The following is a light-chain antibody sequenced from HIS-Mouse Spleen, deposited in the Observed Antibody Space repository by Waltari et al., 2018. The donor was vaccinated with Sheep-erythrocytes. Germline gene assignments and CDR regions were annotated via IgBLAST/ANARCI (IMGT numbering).Light chain of an antibody. CDR2: SNN. CDR1: SSNIGRTT. J-gene: IGLJ1*01. V-gene: IGLV1-44*01. Sequence: QSVLTQPPSASGTPGQRVTISCSGSSSNIGRTTVNWYQQLPGTAPKLLIYSNNQRPSGVPDRFPGSKSGTSASLAISGLQSEDEADYYCAAWDDSLNGYVFGTGTKVTVL. CDR3: AAWDDSLNGYV.